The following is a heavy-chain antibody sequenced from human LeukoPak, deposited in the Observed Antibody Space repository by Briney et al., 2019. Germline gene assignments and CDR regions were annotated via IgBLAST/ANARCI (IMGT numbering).Heavy chain of an antibody. CDR3: ARDSSGYQ. J-gene: IGHJ4*02. CDR1: GFTFSTYW. CDR2: IKEDGSEK. D-gene: IGHD3-22*01. V-gene: IGHV3-7*01. Sequence: PGGSLRLSCAASGFTFSTYWMGWVRQAPGKGLEWVANIKEDGSEKYYGDSVKGRFTIPRDNAKNSLYLQMNSLRAEDTAVYYCARDSSGYQWGQGTLVTVSS.